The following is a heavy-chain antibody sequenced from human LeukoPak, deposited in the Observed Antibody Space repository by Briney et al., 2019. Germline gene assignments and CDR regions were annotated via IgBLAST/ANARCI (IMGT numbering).Heavy chain of an antibody. J-gene: IGHJ4*02. CDR2: INYDGTT. Sequence: SETLSLTCTVSGGSISSGDSHWRWIRQPPGKGLEWIADINYDGTTHYNPSLDSRLTISVDTSKNQFSLKFSLVTAAHTAVCYCASYRLAGAGKGNWGQGTLVTVSS. CDR1: GGSISSGDSH. D-gene: IGHD6-19*01. V-gene: IGHV4-30-4*08. CDR3: ASYRLAGAGKGN.